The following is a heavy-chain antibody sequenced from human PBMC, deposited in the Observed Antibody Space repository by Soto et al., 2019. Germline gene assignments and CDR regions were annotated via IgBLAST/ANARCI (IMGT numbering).Heavy chain of an antibody. Sequence: QLQLVESGGGVVLPGTSLRLSCAASGFRFGGFAMQWVRQSPDRGLEWVAVIAHDSGSTDYADSVRGRFSISRDNSKNTLYLQMNSLRTEDSAIYYCVRSYYDGRGRFDPWGQGTLVTVSS. V-gene: IGHV3-30-3*01. CDR3: VRSYYDGRGRFDP. J-gene: IGHJ5*02. CDR2: IAHDSGST. CDR1: GFRFGGFA. D-gene: IGHD3-16*01.